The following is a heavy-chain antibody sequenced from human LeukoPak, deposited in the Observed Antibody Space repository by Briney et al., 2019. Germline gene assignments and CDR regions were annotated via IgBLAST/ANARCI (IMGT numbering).Heavy chain of an antibody. J-gene: IGHJ4*02. V-gene: IGHV3-23*01. Sequence: GGSLRLSCAASGFTFSSYAMSWVRHAPGKGLAWVSAISGSGGSTYYAAPVKGRFTISRDNSKNTLYLQMNSLRAEHTAVYYCAKVAMVLFDYWGQGALVTVSS. D-gene: IGHD5-18*01. CDR2: ISGSGGST. CDR1: GFTFSSYA. CDR3: AKVAMVLFDY.